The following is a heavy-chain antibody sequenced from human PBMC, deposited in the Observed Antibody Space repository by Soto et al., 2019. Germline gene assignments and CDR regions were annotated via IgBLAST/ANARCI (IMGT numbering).Heavy chain of an antibody. D-gene: IGHD2-21*02. CDR1: GFTISNYS. J-gene: IGHJ3*02. CDR3: ARDSYCGGDCYNDAFDI. V-gene: IGHV3-48*01. Sequence: EVQLVESGGGLVQPGGSLRLSCAASGFTISNYSMNWVRQAPGKGLEWVSYISSSSGTIFYADSVRGRFTISRDNAKNSLSLLMNSLRGEDTAVYYCARDSYCGGDCYNDAFDIWGQGTMVTVSS. CDR2: ISSSSGTI.